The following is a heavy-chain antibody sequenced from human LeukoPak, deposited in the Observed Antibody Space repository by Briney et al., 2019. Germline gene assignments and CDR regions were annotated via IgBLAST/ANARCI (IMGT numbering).Heavy chain of an antibody. J-gene: IGHJ4*01. Sequence: SETLSLTCAVYGGSFSGYYWSWIRQPPGKGLEWIGEINHSGSTNYNPSLKSRVTISVDTSKNQFSLKLSSVTAADTAVYYCARRSVAGTSDYWGHGTLVTVSS. CDR1: GGSFSGYY. CDR3: ARRSVAGTSDY. V-gene: IGHV4-34*01. CDR2: INHSGST. D-gene: IGHD6-19*01.